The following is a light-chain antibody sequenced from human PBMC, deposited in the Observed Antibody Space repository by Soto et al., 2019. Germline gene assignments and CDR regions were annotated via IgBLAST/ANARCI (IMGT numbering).Light chain of an antibody. J-gene: IGKJ5*01. Sequence: DIQMTQSPSSLSASVGDRVTITCRASQGINTYLNWYQQKPGKAPNILMYTASNLQSGVPSRFSGSGSGTDFTLTISSLQPEDFETYDCQQSYSTPISFGQGTRLEIK. CDR1: QGINTY. V-gene: IGKV1-39*01. CDR3: QQSYSTPIS. CDR2: TAS.